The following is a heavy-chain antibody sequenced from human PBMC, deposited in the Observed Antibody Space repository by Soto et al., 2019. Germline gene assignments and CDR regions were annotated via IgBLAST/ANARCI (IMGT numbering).Heavy chain of an antibody. D-gene: IGHD2-2*01. CDR2: MNPNSGNT. Sequence: QVHLVQSGAEVKKPGASVKVSCKASGYTFTSYDINWVRQATGQGLEWMGWMNPNSGNTGYAQKFQGRVTRSRNNSISTAYMELSSLRSEDTAVYYCAREMPTRGMDVWGQGTTVTVSS. V-gene: IGHV1-8*01. J-gene: IGHJ6*02. CDR3: AREMPTRGMDV. CDR1: GYTFTSYD.